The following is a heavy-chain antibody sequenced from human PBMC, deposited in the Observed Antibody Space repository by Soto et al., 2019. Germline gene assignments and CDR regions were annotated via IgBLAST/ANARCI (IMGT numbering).Heavy chain of an antibody. Sequence: QVQLQESGPGLVKPSQTLSLTCTVSGGSISSGGYYWSWIRQHPGKGLEWIGYIYYRGSTYYNPSLKSRLTISVDPSKNQCSRKLSSVTAADTAVYYCARSITSANYFDYWGQGTLVTVSS. J-gene: IGHJ4*02. D-gene: IGHD2-2*01. CDR2: IYYRGST. CDR3: ARSITSANYFDY. CDR1: GGSISSGGYY. V-gene: IGHV4-31*03.